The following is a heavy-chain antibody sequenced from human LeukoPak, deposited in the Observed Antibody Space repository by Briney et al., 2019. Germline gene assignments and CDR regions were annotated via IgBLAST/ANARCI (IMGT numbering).Heavy chain of an antibody. CDR3: AKGDYYGSGLDY. J-gene: IGHJ4*02. CDR1: GFTFSNNA. Sequence: GGSLRLSCAASGFTFSNNAMHWVRQAPGKGLVWVAYIRYDGGNAYYVDSVKGRFTISRDNPKDTLYLQMNGLRPEDTAVYFCAKGDYYGSGLDYWGQGAPVTVSS. CDR2: IRYDGGNA. D-gene: IGHD3-10*01. V-gene: IGHV3-30*02.